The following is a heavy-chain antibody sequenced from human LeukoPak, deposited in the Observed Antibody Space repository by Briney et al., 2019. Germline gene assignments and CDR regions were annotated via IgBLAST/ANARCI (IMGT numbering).Heavy chain of an antibody. CDR3: ARDSAGYSSGWSPPSDAFDI. CDR2: IKQDGREK. CDR1: GFTFSNYW. V-gene: IGHV3-7*01. Sequence: PGGSLRLSCAASGFTFSNYWINWVRQAPGKGLEWVANIKQDGREKYYVDSVKGRFTISRDNAKNSLYLQMNSLTAEDTAAYYCARDSAGYSSGWSPPSDAFDIWGQGTMITVSS. J-gene: IGHJ3*02. D-gene: IGHD6-19*01.